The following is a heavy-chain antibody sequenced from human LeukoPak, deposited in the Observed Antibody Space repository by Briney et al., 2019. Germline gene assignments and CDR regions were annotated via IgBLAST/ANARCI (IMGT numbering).Heavy chain of an antibody. CDR3: VGDLTSGARFDF. V-gene: IGHV3-30*04. CDR1: GFTFTDYA. CDR2: ISSDGNTQ. Sequence: PGGSLRLSCVASGFTFTDYAFNWVRQTPGKGMEWVAIISSDGNTQSYADPLKGRFTISRDNFRDTFFLELTTLRPEDTGLYYCVGDLTSGARFDFWGPGTLVTVSS. J-gene: IGHJ4*01. D-gene: IGHD3-9*01.